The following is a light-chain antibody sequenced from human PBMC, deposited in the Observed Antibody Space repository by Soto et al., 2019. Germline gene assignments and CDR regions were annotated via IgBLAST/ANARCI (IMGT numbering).Light chain of an antibody. J-gene: IGKJ1*01. Sequence: DIRMTQSPSTLSASVGDRVTITCRASQSISSWLAWYQQKPGKAPKLLIYDASSLESGVPSRFSGSGSGTEFTLTIRSPEPDDFATYYCQQYNSYPRTFGQGTKVEIK. V-gene: IGKV1-5*01. CDR2: DAS. CDR3: QQYNSYPRT. CDR1: QSISSW.